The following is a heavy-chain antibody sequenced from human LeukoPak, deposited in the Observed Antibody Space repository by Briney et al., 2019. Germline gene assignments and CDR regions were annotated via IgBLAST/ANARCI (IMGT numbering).Heavy chain of an antibody. V-gene: IGHV4-34*01. Sequence: PSETLSLTCAVYGGSFSGYYWSWIRQPPGKGLEWIGEINHSGSTNYNPSLKSRVAISVDTSKNQFSLKLSSVTAADTAVYYCATGRVRAAAGPKYYYYYMDVWGKGTTVTVSS. CDR2: INHSGST. D-gene: IGHD6-13*01. J-gene: IGHJ6*03. CDR1: GGSFSGYY. CDR3: ATGRVRAAAGPKYYYYYMDV.